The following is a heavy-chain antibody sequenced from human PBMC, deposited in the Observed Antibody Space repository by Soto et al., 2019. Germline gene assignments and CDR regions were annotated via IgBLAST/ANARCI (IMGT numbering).Heavy chain of an antibody. Sequence: SETLSLTCTVSGGSISSGGYYWSWIRQHPGKGLEWIGYIYYSGSTYYNPSLKSRVTISVDTSKNQFSLKLGSVTAADTAVYYCARDLILTGYFDYWGQGTLVTVSS. V-gene: IGHV4-31*03. CDR2: IYYSGST. J-gene: IGHJ4*02. D-gene: IGHD3-9*01. CDR1: GGSISSGGYY. CDR3: ARDLILTGYFDY.